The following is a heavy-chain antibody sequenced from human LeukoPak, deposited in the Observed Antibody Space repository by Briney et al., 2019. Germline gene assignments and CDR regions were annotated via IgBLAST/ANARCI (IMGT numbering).Heavy chain of an antibody. CDR3: AKDQGGLLDY. V-gene: IGHV3-23*01. D-gene: IGHD2-21*02. Sequence: GGSLRLSCAASGFTFSSYAMSWVRQAPGKGLEWVSAISGSGGCTYYADSVKGRFTISRDNSKNTLYLQMNSLRAEDTAVYYWAKDQGGLLDYWGQGTLVTVSS. CDR1: GFTFSSYA. J-gene: IGHJ4*02. CDR2: ISGSGGCT.